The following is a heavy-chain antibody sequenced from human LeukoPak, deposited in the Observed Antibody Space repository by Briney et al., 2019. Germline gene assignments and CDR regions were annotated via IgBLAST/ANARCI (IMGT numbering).Heavy chain of an antibody. D-gene: IGHD6-6*01. CDR3: ARVQVRQLVDSRWFDP. V-gene: IGHV3-30-3*01. Sequence: GGSLRLSCVASGFTFSSYAMHWVRQAPGKGLEWVAVISYDGNNKYYADSVKGRFTISTDNSKNTLYLQMYSLRAEDTAVYYCARVQVRQLVDSRWFDPWAREPWSPSPQ. CDR2: ISYDGNNK. J-gene: IGHJ5*02. CDR1: GFTFSSYA.